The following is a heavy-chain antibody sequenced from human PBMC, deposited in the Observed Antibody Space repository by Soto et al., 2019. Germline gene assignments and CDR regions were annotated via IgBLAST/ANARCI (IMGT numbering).Heavy chain of an antibody. Sequence: SETLSLTCTVSGVSVSSGSFYWAWIRQPPGKGLEWIGFTSYSGTTNYNPSLKSRVTISVDTSRSQISLKVSSLTAADSAVYYCARGATVTHYDYWGQGTLVTVSS. CDR2: TSYSGTT. V-gene: IGHV4-61*01. D-gene: IGHD4-17*01. CDR1: GVSVSSGSFY. CDR3: ARGATVTHYDY. J-gene: IGHJ4*02.